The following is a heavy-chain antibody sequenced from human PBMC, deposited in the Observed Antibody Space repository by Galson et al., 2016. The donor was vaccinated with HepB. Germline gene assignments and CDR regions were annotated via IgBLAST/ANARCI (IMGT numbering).Heavy chain of an antibody. CDR2: IYYTGST. J-gene: IGHJ6*03. D-gene: IGHD1-26*01. V-gene: IGHV4-61*01. Sequence: SETLSLTCTVSGGSVNSGSYYWSWIRQPPGKGLEWIGYIYYTGSTNYNSSLKSRVTISVAMSKNQFSLKLSSVTAADTAVYYCARTIMGATPIHRYYYMDVWGKGTTVTVSS. CDR3: ARTIMGATPIHRYYYMDV. CDR1: GGSVNSGSYY.